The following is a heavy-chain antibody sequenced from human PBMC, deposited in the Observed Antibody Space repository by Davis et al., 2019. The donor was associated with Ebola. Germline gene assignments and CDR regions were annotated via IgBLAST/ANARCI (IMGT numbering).Heavy chain of an antibody. D-gene: IGHD6-19*01. CDR3: AKEGHPHNIAVARYYYGMDV. CDR1: GFTFSSYG. Sequence: GESLKISCAASGFTFSSYGMHWVRQAPGKGLEWVAVISYDGSNKYYADSVKGRFTISRDNSKNTLYLQMNSLRAEDTAVYYSAKEGHPHNIAVARYYYGMDVWGQGTTVTVSS. CDR2: ISYDGSNK. J-gene: IGHJ6*02. V-gene: IGHV3-30*12.